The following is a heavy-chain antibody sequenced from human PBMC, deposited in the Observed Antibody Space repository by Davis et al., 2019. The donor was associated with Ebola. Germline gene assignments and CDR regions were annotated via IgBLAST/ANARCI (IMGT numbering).Heavy chain of an antibody. J-gene: IGHJ5*02. Sequence: SETLSLTCTVSGGSINNYYWSWIRQPPGKGLEWIGYIYYSGRTNYNPSLKSRVTMSVDTSKNHFSLKLSSVTAADTAVYYCARRSVGGNGWFDPWGQGTLVTVSS. D-gene: IGHD2-8*01. V-gene: IGHV4-59*12. CDR2: IYYSGRT. CDR1: GGSINNYY. CDR3: ARRSVGGNGWFDP.